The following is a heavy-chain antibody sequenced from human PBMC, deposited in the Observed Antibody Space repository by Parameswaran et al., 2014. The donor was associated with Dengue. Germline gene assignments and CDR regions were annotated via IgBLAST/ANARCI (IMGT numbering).Heavy chain of an antibody. J-gene: IGHJ4*02. Sequence: VRQAPGKGLEWVSYISSSSSYTNYADSVKGRFTISRDNAKNSLYLQMNSLRAEDTAVYYCARVIVGATISAFDYWGQGTLVTVSS. D-gene: IGHD1-26*01. CDR3: ARVIVGATISAFDY. V-gene: IGHV3-11*06. CDR2: ISSSSSYT.